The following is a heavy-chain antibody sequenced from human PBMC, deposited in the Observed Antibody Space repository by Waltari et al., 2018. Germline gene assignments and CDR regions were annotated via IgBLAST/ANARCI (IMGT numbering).Heavy chain of an antibody. CDR3: AIDLGYFTS. D-gene: IGHD2-8*01. Sequence: EVQLLESGGGLVQPGGSLRLSCEGSGFIFSSYAMSWVRQAPGKGLEWVYAFSGSASASFYADSVKGRFSISRDNSKNTLFLQVNSLRADDTAIYYCAIDLGYFTSWGPGTLVTVSS. CDR1: GFIFSSYA. J-gene: IGHJ5*02. CDR2: FSGSASAS. V-gene: IGHV3-23*01.